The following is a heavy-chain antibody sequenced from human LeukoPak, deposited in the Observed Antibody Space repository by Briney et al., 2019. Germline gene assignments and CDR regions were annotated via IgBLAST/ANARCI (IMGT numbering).Heavy chain of an antibody. V-gene: IGHV1-2*02. CDR3: ARRFCSGGSCIPDY. CDR1: GYTFTGYY. CDR2: INPKTGGT. D-gene: IGHD2-15*01. J-gene: IGHJ4*02. Sequence: ASVKVSCKASGYTFTGYYMHWVRQAPGQGLQWMGWINPKTGGTIYAQRFQGRVTMTKDTSITTAYMELRSLRFDDTAVYYCARRFCSGGSCIPDYRGQGTLVAVSS.